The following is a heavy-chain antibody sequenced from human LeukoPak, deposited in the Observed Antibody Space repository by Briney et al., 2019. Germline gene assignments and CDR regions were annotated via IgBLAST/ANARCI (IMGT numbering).Heavy chain of an antibody. J-gene: IGHJ4*02. CDR3: ARDVGGWYDY. V-gene: IGHV4-59*01. CDR1: GGSISSYY. D-gene: IGHD6-19*01. Sequence: SETLSLTCTVSGGSISSYYWSWIRQPPGKGLEWIGYIYYSGSTNYNPSLKSRATISVDTSKNQFSLKLSSVTAADTAVYYCARDVGGWYDYWGQGTLVTVSS. CDR2: IYYSGST.